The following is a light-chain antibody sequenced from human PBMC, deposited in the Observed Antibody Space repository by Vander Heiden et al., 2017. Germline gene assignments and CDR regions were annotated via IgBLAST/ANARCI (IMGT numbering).Light chain of an antibody. CDR2: EAS. CDR3: QHRSGWLPGT. CDR1: QSVSSY. J-gene: IGKJ1*01. Sequence: EIGLKKSPATLSLSPGEGATLSCRASQSVSSYLAWYQHKPGQAPRLLIYEASNRATGIPGRFSGTGSGTDFTLTISSLEPEDSAVYYCQHRSGWLPGTFGPGTKVEIK. V-gene: IGKV3-11*01.